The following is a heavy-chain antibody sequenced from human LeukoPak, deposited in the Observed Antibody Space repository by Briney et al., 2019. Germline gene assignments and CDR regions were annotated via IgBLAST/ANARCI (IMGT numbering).Heavy chain of an antibody. V-gene: IGHV3-49*04. Sequence: GGSLRLSCTASGFTFGDYAMGWVRQAPGKGLEWVGFIRSKAYGGTTEYAASVKGRFTISRDDSKSIAYLQMNGLKTEDTAVYYCTRATVIVVVPYYYYGMDVWGQGTTVTVSS. CDR1: GFTFGDYA. CDR2: IRSKAYGGTT. D-gene: IGHD3-22*01. J-gene: IGHJ6*02. CDR3: TRATVIVVVPYYYYGMDV.